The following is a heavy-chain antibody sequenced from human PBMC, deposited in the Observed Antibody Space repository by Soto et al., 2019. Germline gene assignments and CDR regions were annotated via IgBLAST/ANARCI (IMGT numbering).Heavy chain of an antibody. J-gene: IGHJ6*01. CDR1: GFTFSSYG. D-gene: IGHD3-3*01. CDR2: ISGSGVST. V-gene: IGHV3-23*01. Sequence: GGSLRLSCAASGFTFSSYGMSWVRHAPGKGLEWVSAISGSGVSTYYAASVKGRFTISRDNSKNTLYLQMNSLRAEDTAVYYCAKDSPSYDFWSGYYPPADYYYGTDSWREGKTVXV. CDR3: AKDSPSYDFWSGYYPPADYYYGTDS.